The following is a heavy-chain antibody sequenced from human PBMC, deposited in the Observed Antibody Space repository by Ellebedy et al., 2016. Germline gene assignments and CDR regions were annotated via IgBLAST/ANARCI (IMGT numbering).Heavy chain of an antibody. CDR3: ARSIAD. CDR1: GFTSSDHY. V-gene: IGHV3-72*01. CDR2: LRNKANSDTT. Sequence: GGSLRLSYAASGFTSSDHYMDWVRQAPGKGLEWVGRLRNKANSDTTEYAASVKGRFTISRDDSKNSLYLQMSSLKTDDTAMYYCARSIADWGRGTLVTVSS. J-gene: IGHJ4*02. D-gene: IGHD2-21*01.